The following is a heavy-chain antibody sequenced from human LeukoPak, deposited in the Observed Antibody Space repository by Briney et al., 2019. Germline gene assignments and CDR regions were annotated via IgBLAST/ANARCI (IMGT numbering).Heavy chain of an antibody. V-gene: IGHV1-2*06. CDR1: GYTFTGYY. D-gene: IGHD2-15*01. J-gene: IGHJ6*02. CDR3: ARMATLLSYYYGMDV. CDR2: INPNSGGT. Sequence: GASVKVSCKASGYTFTGYYMHWVRQAPGQGLEWMGRINPNSGGTNYAQKFQGRFTMTRDTSISTAYMELSRLRSDDTAVYYCARMATLLSYYYGMDVWGQGTTVTVSS.